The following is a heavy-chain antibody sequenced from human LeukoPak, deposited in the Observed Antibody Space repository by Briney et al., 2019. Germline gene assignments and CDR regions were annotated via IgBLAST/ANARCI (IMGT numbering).Heavy chain of an antibody. J-gene: IGHJ4*02. CDR1: GFNFRNYG. D-gene: IGHD3-16*01. CDR3: AGRTYYFDY. CDR2: VSDDGDKT. V-gene: IGHV3-23*01. Sequence: PGGSLRLSCVASGFNFRNYGMNWVRQAPGKRLEWVAAVSDDGDKTYYGDSVKGRFTVPRDNSKNTLYLQMSSLRAEDTAVYYCAGRTYYFDYWGQGTLVTVSS.